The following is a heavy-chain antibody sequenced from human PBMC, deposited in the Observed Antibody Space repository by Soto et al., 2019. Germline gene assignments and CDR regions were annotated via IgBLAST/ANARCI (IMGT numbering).Heavy chain of an antibody. CDR2: ISSSSSYI. V-gene: IGHV3-21*01. J-gene: IGHJ6*02. CDR1: GFTFSSYS. Sequence: EVQLVESGGGLVKPGGSLRLSCAASGFTFSSYSMNWVRQAPGKGLEWVSSISSSSSYIYYADSVKGRFTISRDNAKNSLSLQMNSLRAEDTAVYYCARLNSYYYGMDVWGQGTTVTVSS. CDR3: ARLNSYYYGMDV.